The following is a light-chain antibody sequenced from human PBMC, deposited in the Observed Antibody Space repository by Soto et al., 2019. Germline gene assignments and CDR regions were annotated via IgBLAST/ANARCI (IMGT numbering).Light chain of an antibody. CDR1: QTISNW. CDR2: DAS. V-gene: IGKV1-5*01. CDR3: QQYSIYPFT. J-gene: IGKJ2*01. Sequence: IQMTQSPSTLSASVGDRVTIAFRASQTISNWLARYQQEPGKAPKLLIYDASSLRSGVPSRFSGSGFATDFTLTISSLQPDHFATYYCQQYSIYPFTFGQGTKLEIK.